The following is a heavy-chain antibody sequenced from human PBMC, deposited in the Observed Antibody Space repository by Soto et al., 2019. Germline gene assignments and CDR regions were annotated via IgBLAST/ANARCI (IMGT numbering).Heavy chain of an antibody. CDR1: GFTFSSYA. CDR3: AKFYYGDYSYYYYGMDV. J-gene: IGHJ6*02. D-gene: IGHD4-17*01. V-gene: IGHV3-23*01. Sequence: EVQVLESGGGLVQPGGSLRLSCAASGFTFSSYAMSWVRQAPWKGLEWVSAISGSGDSTRYADSVQGRFTISRDTSKHTLYLQMNSLRAEDTAVYYCAKFYYGDYSYYYYGMDVWGQGTTVTVSS. CDR2: ISGSGDST.